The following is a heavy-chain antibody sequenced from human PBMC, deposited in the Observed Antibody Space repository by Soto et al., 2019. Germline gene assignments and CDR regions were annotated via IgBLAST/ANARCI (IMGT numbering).Heavy chain of an antibody. V-gene: IGHV1-69*13. D-gene: IGHD3-16*01. CDR3: ARTAPMDAGDKYYYDF. J-gene: IGHJ4*02. CDR1: GGTFSAFG. Sequence: SVKVSCKTSGGTFSAFGISWVRQAPGQGLEWMGGIIPFFGTAEYSQKFEDRITITADESTNTVYMDLRSLTSEDTAIYYCARTAPMDAGDKYYYDFWGQGALVTVSS. CDR2: IIPFFGTA.